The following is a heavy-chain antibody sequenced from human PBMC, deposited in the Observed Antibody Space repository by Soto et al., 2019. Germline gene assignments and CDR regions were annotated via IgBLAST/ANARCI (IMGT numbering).Heavy chain of an antibody. D-gene: IGHD3-3*01. V-gene: IGHV3-74*01. J-gene: IGHJ4*02. CDR2: INSDGSST. Sequence: PGGSLRLSCAASGFTFSSYWMHWVRQAPGKGLVWVSRINSDGSSTSYADSVKGRFTISRDNAKNTLYLQMNSLRAEDTAVYYCATSTYDFWSGYIFDYWGQGTLVTVSS. CDR3: ATSTYDFWSGYIFDY. CDR1: GFTFSSYW.